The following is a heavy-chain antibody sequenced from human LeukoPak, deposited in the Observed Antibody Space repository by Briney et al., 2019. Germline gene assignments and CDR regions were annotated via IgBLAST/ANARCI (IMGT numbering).Heavy chain of an antibody. CDR3: ARHVVPFGVDLRHPFDS. CDR2: IDPSDSYI. CDR1: GYSFTSYW. V-gene: IGHV5-10-1*01. J-gene: IGHJ5*01. D-gene: IGHD3-3*01. Sequence: RGESLKISCQGSGYSFTSYWISWVRQMPGKGLEWMGRIDPSDSYINYSPSFQGHVTISADKSISAAYLQWSSLKASDTAMYYCARHVVPFGVDLRHPFDSWGQGTLVTVSS.